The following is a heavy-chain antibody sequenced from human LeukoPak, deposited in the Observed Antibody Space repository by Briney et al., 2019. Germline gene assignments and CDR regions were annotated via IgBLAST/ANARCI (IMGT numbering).Heavy chain of an antibody. Sequence: GGSLRLSCAASGFTFTSYYMHWVRQAPGKGLVWVSRISGDGSNTIYADSVKGRFTISRDNAKNTVYLQMNSLRDEDTAVYYCARDNIVATFDYWGQGTLVTVSS. V-gene: IGHV3-74*01. CDR2: ISGDGSNT. J-gene: IGHJ4*02. CDR1: GFTFTSYY. CDR3: ARDNIVATFDY. D-gene: IGHD5-12*01.